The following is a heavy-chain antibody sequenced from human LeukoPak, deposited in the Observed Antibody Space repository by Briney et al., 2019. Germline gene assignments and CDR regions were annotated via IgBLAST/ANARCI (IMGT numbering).Heavy chain of an antibody. CDR3: ARDQGQYSGYDWGDHDAFDI. V-gene: IGHV4-4*02. CDR1: GGSISSSNW. Sequence: TSGTLSLTCAVSGGSISSSNWWSWVRQPPGKGLEWIGEIYHSGSTNYNPSLKSRVTISVDKSKNQFSLKLSSVTAADTAVYYCARDQGQYSGYDWGDHDAFDIWGQGTMVTVSS. D-gene: IGHD5-12*01. J-gene: IGHJ3*02. CDR2: IYHSGST.